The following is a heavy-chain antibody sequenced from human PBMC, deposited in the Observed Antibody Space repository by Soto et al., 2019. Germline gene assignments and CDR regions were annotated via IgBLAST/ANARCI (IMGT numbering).Heavy chain of an antibody. Sequence: ASVKVSCKASGYTFTSYGISWVRQAPGQGLEWMGWISAYNGNTNYAQKLQGRVTMTTDTSTSTAYMELRSLRSDDTAVYYCAREWYYYDSSGSGALDYWGQGTLVTV. CDR1: GYTFTSYG. D-gene: IGHD3-22*01. CDR2: ISAYNGNT. CDR3: AREWYYYDSSGSGALDY. J-gene: IGHJ4*02. V-gene: IGHV1-18*01.